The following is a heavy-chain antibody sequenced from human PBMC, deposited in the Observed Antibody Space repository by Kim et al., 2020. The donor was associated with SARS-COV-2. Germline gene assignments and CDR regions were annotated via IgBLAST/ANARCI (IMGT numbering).Heavy chain of an antibody. J-gene: IGHJ4*02. CDR3: ARGTVLLWFGELLYSPLDY. CDR2: IYYSGST. CDR1: GGSISSSSYY. Sequence: SETLSLTCTVSGGSISSSSYYWGWIRQPPGKGLEWIGSIYYSGSTYYNPSLKSRVTISVDTSKNQFSLKLSSVTAADTAVYYCARGTVLLWFGELLYSPLDYWGQGTLVTVSS. V-gene: IGHV4-39*01. D-gene: IGHD3-10*01.